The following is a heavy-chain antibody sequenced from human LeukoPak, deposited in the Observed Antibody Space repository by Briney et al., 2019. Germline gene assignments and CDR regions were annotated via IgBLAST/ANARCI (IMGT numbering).Heavy chain of an antibody. D-gene: IGHD2-2*02. V-gene: IGHV3-30*04. CDR1: GFTFSTYA. Sequence: GRSLRLSCAASGFTFSTYAMHWVRQAPGKGLEWVAVISYDGSNKYYADSVKGRFTISRDNSKNTLYLQMNSLRAEDTAVYYCAKDMRCSSTSCYKDYYGMDVWGQGTTVTVSS. CDR3: AKDMRCSSTSCYKDYYGMDV. CDR2: ISYDGSNK. J-gene: IGHJ6*02.